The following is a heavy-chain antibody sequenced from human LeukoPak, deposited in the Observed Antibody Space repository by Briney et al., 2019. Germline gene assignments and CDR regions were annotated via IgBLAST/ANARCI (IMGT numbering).Heavy chain of an antibody. CDR3: ARDEYYYGMDV. CDR2: IKQDGSEI. V-gene: IGHV3-7*01. CDR1: GFTFSNYW. Sequence: GGSLILSCAASGFTFSNYWMGWVRPAPGKGLEWVANIKQDGSEIYYVDSVKGRFTISRDTAKDSLYLQMNSLRAEDTAVYYCARDEYYYGMDVWGQGTTVTVSS. J-gene: IGHJ6*02.